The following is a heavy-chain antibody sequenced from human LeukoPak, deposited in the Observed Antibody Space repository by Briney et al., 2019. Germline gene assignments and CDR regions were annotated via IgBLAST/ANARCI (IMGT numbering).Heavy chain of an antibody. J-gene: IGHJ4*02. Sequence: RSGGSLRLSCAASGFTFSSYWMSWVRQAPGKGLEWVANIKQDGSEKYYVDSVKGRFTISRDNAKNSLYLQMNSLRAEDTAVYYCARVHGDYEYYFDYWGQGTLVTVSS. V-gene: IGHV3-7*01. CDR1: GFTFSSYW. D-gene: IGHD4-17*01. CDR2: IKQDGSEK. CDR3: ARVHGDYEYYFDY.